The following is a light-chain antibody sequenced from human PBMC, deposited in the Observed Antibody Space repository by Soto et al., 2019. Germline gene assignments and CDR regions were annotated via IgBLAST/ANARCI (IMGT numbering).Light chain of an antibody. J-gene: IGLJ2*01. CDR3: TSYAGSNAVA. Sequence: QSALTQPASVSGSPGQSVAISCTGTSSDVGAYNYISWYQQHPGKAPKLLLSEVSNRPSGVSDRFSGSKSGNTASLTISGLQAEDEADYYCTSYAGSNAVAFGGGTQLTVL. V-gene: IGLV2-14*01. CDR1: SSDVGAYNY. CDR2: EVS.